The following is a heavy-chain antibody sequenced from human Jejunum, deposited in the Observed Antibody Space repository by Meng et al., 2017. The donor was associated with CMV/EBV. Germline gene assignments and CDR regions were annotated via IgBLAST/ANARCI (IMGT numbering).Heavy chain of an antibody. J-gene: IGHJ4*02. CDR1: GSTFSSHA. CDR3: AGSGSYSSLEY. V-gene: IGHV3-30*09. Sequence: CAASGSTFSSHAMRWVRQAPSKGLEWVAVVSYDGSNNYYASSVKGRFAISRDNSKNTLYLQMNSLRAEDTAVYYCAGSGSYSSLEYWGQGTLVTVSS. CDR2: VSYDGSNN. D-gene: IGHD1-26*01.